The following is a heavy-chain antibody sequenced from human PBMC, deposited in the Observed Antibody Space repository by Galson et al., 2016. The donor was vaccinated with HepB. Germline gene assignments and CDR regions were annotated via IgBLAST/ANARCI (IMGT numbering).Heavy chain of an antibody. CDR1: GFSFSSYA. J-gene: IGHJ6*02. CDR3: AKRPYSYGWHYGMDV. Sequence: SLRLSCAASGFSFSSYAMSWVRQASGKGLEWVSGITSGGTTYYADSVKGRFTISRDNSKNILYLQMKSLRDEDTAVYYCAKRPYSYGWHYGMDVWGQGTTVTVSS. V-gene: IGHV3-23*01. D-gene: IGHD5-18*01. CDR2: ITSGGTT.